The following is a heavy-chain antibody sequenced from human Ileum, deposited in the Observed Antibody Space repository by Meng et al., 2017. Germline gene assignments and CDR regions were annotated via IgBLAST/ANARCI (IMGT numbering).Heavy chain of an antibody. V-gene: IGHV4-34*01. Sequence: SETLSLTCAVYGGSFSGYYWSWIRQPPGKGLEWIGEINHSGSTNYNPSLKSRVTISVDTSKTQFSLKLSSVTAADTAVYYCARNYYGSGSTGDYWGQGTLVTVSS. CDR3: ARNYYGSGSTGDY. J-gene: IGHJ4*02. D-gene: IGHD3-10*01. CDR1: GGSFSGYY. CDR2: INHSGST.